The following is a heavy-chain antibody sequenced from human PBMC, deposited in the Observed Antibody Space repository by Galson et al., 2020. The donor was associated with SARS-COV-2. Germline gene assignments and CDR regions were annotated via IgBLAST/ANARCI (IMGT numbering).Heavy chain of an antibody. CDR1: GYTFTGYY. Sequence: ASVKVSCKASGYTFTGYYMHWVRQAPGQGLDRMGWINPNSGGTNYAQKFQGRVTMTRDTSISIAYMELSRLRSDDTAVYYCARDGTAMVTNGFDIWGQGTMVTVSS. J-gene: IGHJ3*02. CDR2: INPNSGGT. D-gene: IGHD5-18*01. CDR3: ARDGTAMVTNGFDI. V-gene: IGHV1-2*02.